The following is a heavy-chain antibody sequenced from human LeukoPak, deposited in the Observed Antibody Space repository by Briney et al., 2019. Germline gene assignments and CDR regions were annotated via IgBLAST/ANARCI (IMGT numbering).Heavy chain of an antibody. J-gene: IGHJ4*02. CDR2: ISAHKGKT. D-gene: IGHD2-21*02. V-gene: IGHV1-18*01. CDR3: ARDPCGGDCYSYYFDY. Sequence: ASVKVSCKTSGYIFANYGISWVRQAPGQGLEWMGWISAHKGKTNYAQRLQGRVTLTADTSTTTAYMEVRSLTSDDTAVYYCARDPCGGDCYSYYFDYRGQGTLVAVSS. CDR1: GYIFANYG.